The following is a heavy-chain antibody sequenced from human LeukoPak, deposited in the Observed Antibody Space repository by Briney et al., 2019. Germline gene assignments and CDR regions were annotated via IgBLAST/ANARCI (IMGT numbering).Heavy chain of an antibody. CDR1: GFTFSSYS. Sequence: PGGSLRLSCAASGFTFSSYSMNWVRQAPGKGLEWVSSISSSSSYIYYADSVKGRFTISRANAKNSLYLQINSLRDEATAVYYCPRAPPPYSSGWSNFDYWGQGTLVTVSS. CDR2: ISSSSSYI. CDR3: PRAPPPYSSGWSNFDY. V-gene: IGHV3-21*01. D-gene: IGHD6-19*01. J-gene: IGHJ4*02.